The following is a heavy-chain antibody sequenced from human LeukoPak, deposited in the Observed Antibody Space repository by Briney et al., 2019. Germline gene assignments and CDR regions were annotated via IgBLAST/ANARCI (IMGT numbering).Heavy chain of an antibody. CDR2: INHSGST. CDR3: AGDSGYFLFDY. CDR1: GGSFSGYY. Sequence: SETLSLTCAVYGGSFSGYYWSWIRQPPGKGLEWIGEINHSGSTNYNPSLKSRVTISVDTSKNQFSLKLSPVTAADTAVYYCAGDSGYFLFDYWGQGTLVTVSS. D-gene: IGHD3-22*01. V-gene: IGHV4-34*01. J-gene: IGHJ4*02.